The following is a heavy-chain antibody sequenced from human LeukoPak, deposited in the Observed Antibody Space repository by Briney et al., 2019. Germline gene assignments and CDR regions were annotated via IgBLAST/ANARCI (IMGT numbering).Heavy chain of an antibody. CDR1: GYTFTSYG. CDR3: ARGWLAETTVVTPYNY. V-gene: IGHV1-69*13. D-gene: IGHD4-23*01. Sequence: ASVKVSCKASGYTFTSYGISWVRQAPGQGLEWMGGIIPIFGKANYAQKFQGRVTITAVESMSTAYMELSSLRSEDTAVYYCARGWLAETTVVTPYNYWGQGTLVTVSS. J-gene: IGHJ4*02. CDR2: IIPIFGKA.